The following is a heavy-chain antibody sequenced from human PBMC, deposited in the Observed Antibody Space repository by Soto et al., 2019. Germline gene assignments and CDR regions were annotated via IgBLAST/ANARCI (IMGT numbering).Heavy chain of an antibody. CDR3: AKPRSPYYYDSSRASFDI. CDR2: ISYDGSNK. D-gene: IGHD3-22*01. Sequence: QVQLVESGGGVVQPGRSLRLSCAASGFTFSSYGMHWVRQAPGKGLEWVAVISYDGSNKYYADSVKGRFTISRDNSKNTLYLQMNSLRAEDTAVYYCAKPRSPYYYDSSRASFDIWGQGTMVTVSS. CDR1: GFTFSSYG. J-gene: IGHJ3*02. V-gene: IGHV3-30*18.